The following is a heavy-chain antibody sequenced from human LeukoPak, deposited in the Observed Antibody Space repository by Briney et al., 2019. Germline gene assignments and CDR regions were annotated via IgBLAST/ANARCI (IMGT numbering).Heavy chain of an antibody. V-gene: IGHV3-48*01. D-gene: IGHD3-10*01. CDR3: ARETITMVRGADRELFDY. CDR1: GFTFSSYS. J-gene: IGHJ4*02. Sequence: GGSLRLSCAASGFTFSSYSMNWVRQAPGKGLEWVSYISSSSSTIYYADSVKGRFTISRDNAKNSLYLQMNSLRAEDTAVYYCARETITMVRGADRELFDYWGQGTLVTVSS. CDR2: ISSSSSTI.